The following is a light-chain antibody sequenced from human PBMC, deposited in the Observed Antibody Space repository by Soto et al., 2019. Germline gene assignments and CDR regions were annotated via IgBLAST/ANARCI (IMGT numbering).Light chain of an antibody. V-gene: IGKV3-20*01. Sequence: EIVLTQSPGTLSLSPGERATLSCRASQTVTSNYLAWYQQEPGQAPRLLVYGASSRATGIPDRFSGSGSGTDLTLTISRLEPEDFAVYYCQQYAYSPPTFGLGTKVDIK. J-gene: IGKJ1*01. CDR2: GAS. CDR1: QTVTSNY. CDR3: QQYAYSPPT.